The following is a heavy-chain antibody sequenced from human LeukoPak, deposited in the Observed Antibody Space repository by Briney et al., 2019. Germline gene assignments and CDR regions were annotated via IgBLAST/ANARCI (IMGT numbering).Heavy chain of an antibody. Sequence: GGSLRLSCAASGFTFSSYWMHWVRQAPGKGLVWVSRINSDGSSTSYADSVKGRFTISRGNAKNTLYLQMNSLRAEDTAVYYCARGIFSNWFDPWGQGTLVTVSS. D-gene: IGHD3-10*01. CDR2: INSDGSST. CDR3: ARGIFSNWFDP. V-gene: IGHV3-74*01. J-gene: IGHJ5*02. CDR1: GFTFSSYW.